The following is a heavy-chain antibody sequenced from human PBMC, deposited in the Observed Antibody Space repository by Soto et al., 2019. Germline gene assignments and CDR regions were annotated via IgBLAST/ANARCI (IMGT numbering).Heavy chain of an antibody. CDR2: IYSGGST. CDR1: GFTVSSNY. V-gene: IGHV3-66*01. CDR3: ARDGGSNIDYNWNDGWYYFDY. D-gene: IGHD1-20*01. Sequence: GGSLRLSCAASGFTVSSNYMSWVRQAPGKGLEWVSVIYSGGSTYYADSVKGRFTISRDNSKNTLYLQMNSLRAEDTAVYYCARDGGSNIDYNWNDGWYYFDYWGQGTLVTVSS. J-gene: IGHJ4*02.